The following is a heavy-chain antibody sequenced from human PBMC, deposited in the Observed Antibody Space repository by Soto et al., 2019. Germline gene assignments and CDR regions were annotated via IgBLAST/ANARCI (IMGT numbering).Heavy chain of an antibody. CDR2: ISYDGSNK. CDR3: ARDIERYYGSGSYGYYYGMDV. J-gene: IGHJ6*02. D-gene: IGHD3-10*01. CDR1: GFTFSSYA. Sequence: GGSLRLSCAASGFTFSSYAMHWVRQAPGKGLEWVAVISYDGSNKYYADSVKGRFTISRDNSKNTLYLQMNSLRAEDTAVYYCARDIERYYGSGSYGYYYGMDVWGQGTTVTVSS. V-gene: IGHV3-30-3*01.